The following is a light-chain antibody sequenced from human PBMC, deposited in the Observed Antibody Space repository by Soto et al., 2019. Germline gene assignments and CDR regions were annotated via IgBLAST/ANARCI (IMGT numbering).Light chain of an antibody. CDR1: RSDVGGYNY. V-gene: IGLV2-14*01. Sequence: QSALTQPASVSGSPGQSITISCTGTRSDVGGYNYVSWYKQRPGKAPKLVIYDVSHRPSGVSNRFFGSKSGNTASLIISGLQAEDEADYYSFSYSTSRARIFGGGTKLTVL. J-gene: IGLJ2*01. CDR3: FSYSTSRARI. CDR2: DVS.